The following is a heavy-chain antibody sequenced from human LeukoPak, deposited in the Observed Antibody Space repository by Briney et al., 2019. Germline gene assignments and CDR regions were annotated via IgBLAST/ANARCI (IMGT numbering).Heavy chain of an antibody. Sequence: GGSLRLSCTASGFTFSSSWMRWVRQAPGKGLEWVANIKQDGSDKYYVDSVKGRFTISRDNAKNSLYLQMDSLRAEDTAVYYCARGPLSRLFDDGGQGTLVTVSS. D-gene: IGHD2-15*01. CDR2: IKQDGSDK. CDR3: ARGPLSRLFDD. CDR1: GFTFSSSW. V-gene: IGHV3-7*05. J-gene: IGHJ4*02.